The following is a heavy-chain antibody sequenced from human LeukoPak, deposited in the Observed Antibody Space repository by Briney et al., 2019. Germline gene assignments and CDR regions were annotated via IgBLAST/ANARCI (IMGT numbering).Heavy chain of an antibody. CDR3: ASYLSSSWYDAFDI. Sequence: SETLSLTCAVSGGSISSSNWWSWVCQPPGKGLEWIGEIYHSGSTNYNPSLKSRVTISVDKSKNQFSLKLSSVTAADTAVYYCASYLSSSWYDAFDIWGQGTVVTVSS. D-gene: IGHD6-13*01. CDR2: IYHSGST. J-gene: IGHJ3*02. V-gene: IGHV4-4*02. CDR1: GGSISSSNW.